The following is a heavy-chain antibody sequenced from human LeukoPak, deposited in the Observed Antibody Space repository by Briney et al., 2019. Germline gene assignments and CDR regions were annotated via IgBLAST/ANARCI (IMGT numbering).Heavy chain of an antibody. CDR2: IYHSGTT. CDR3: AGDFGSGSYRFDY. CDR1: GVSISSGDYS. J-gene: IGHJ4*02. Sequence: SETLSLTCAVSGVSISSGDYSWSWLRQRPGKGLEWIGYIYHSGTTYYNPSLKSRGTISLDRSKNQFSLKLTSVTAADTAVYYCAGDFGSGSYRFDYWGQGTLVTVSS. V-gene: IGHV4-30-2*01. D-gene: IGHD3-10*01.